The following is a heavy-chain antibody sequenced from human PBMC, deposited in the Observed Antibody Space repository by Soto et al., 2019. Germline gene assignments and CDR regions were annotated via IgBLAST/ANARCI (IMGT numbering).Heavy chain of an antibody. Sequence: GGSLRLSCAASGFTFSSYDMHWVRQASGKGLEWVSATGTTGDTYYSDAVKGRFTVSRDDANKILHLQLTSLSAGDTAMYYCVRSYSSGFDPWGQGTLVTVSS. CDR1: GFTFSSYD. J-gene: IGHJ5*02. CDR3: VRSYSSGFDP. CDR2: TGTTGDT. D-gene: IGHD6-19*01. V-gene: IGHV3-13*01.